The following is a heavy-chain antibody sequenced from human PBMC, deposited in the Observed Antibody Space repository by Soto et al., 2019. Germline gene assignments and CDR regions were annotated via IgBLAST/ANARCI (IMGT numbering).Heavy chain of an antibody. CDR3: TIGSWSGEVFDI. D-gene: IGHD2-21*01. CDR1: GGTFSTYS. Sequence: QVQLLQSGAEVKKPGSSVKFSCKDSGGTFSTYSRFWVRQAPGQGLEGMGRIIPMLGVRNYAQRFQDRVTITADKSTATVHMELSSLRSEDTALYYCTIGSWSGEVFDIWGQGTMVTVSS. V-gene: IGHV1-69*02. CDR2: IIPMLGVR. J-gene: IGHJ3*02.